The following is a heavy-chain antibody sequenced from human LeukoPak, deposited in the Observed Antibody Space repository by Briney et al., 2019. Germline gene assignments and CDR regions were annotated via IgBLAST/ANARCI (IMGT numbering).Heavy chain of an antibody. V-gene: IGHV3-9*01. D-gene: IGHD3-3*01. CDR1: GFTFDDYA. CDR2: ISWNSGSI. Sequence: GRSLRLSCAASGFTFDDYAMHWVRQAPGKGLEWVSGISWNSGSIGYADSVKGRFTISRDNAKNSLYLQMNSLSAEDTAVYYCAKVRLRFLTTPTDAFDIWGQGTMVTVSS. J-gene: IGHJ3*02. CDR3: AKVRLRFLTTPTDAFDI.